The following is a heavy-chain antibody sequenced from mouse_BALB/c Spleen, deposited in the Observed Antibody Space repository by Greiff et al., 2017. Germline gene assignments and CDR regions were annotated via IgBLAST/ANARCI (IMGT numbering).Heavy chain of an antibody. CDR3: ARSIYYGKYYAMDY. CDR2: IYPGDGDT. V-gene: IGHV1-87*01. D-gene: IGHD2-1*01. J-gene: IGHJ4*01. Sequence: QVQLQQSGAELARPGASVKLSCKASGYTFTSYWMQWVKQRPGQGLEWIGAIYPGDGDTRYTQKFKGKATLTADKSSSTAYMQLSSLASEDSAVYYCARSIYYGKYYAMDYWGQGTSVTVSS. CDR1: GYTFTSYW.